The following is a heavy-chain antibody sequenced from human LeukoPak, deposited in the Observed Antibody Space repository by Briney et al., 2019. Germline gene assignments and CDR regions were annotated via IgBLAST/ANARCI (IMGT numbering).Heavy chain of an antibody. D-gene: IGHD3-22*01. V-gene: IGHV3-9*01. Sequence: PGGSLRLSCAASGFTFDDYAMHWVRQAPGKGLEWVSGISWNSGSIGYADSVKGRFTISRDNAKNSLYLQMNSLRAEDTAVYYCARLLEYYYESSGYMHYWGQGTLVTASS. CDR2: ISWNSGSI. CDR1: GFTFDDYA. CDR3: ARLLEYYYESSGYMHY. J-gene: IGHJ4*02.